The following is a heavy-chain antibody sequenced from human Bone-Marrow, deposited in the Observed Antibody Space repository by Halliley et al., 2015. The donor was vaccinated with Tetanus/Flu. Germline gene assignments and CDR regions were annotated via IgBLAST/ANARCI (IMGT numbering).Heavy chain of an antibody. CDR3: AKAEGPRRLDD. CDR1: GGSISGSKW. CDR2: IYHSGST. J-gene: IGHJ4*02. Sequence: SLRLSCTVSGGSISGSKWWTWVRQPPGKGLEWIGEIYHSGSTNYNPSLKSRVTIAVDKSKNQFSLNLSSVTAADTAVYYCAKAEGPRRLDDWGQGILLTVSS. V-gene: IGHV4-4*02.